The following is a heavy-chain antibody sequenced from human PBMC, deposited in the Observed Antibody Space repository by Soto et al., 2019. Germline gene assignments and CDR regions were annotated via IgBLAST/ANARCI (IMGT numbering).Heavy chain of an antibody. V-gene: IGHV4-31*03. CDR1: GGSISSGGYY. D-gene: IGHD3-3*01. Sequence: SETLSLTCTVSGGSISSGGYYWSWIRQHPGKGLEWIGYIYYSGSTYYNPSLKSRVTISVDTSKNQFSLKLGSVTAADTAVYYCARVLYFGVPRVWFDPWGQGTLVTVSS. J-gene: IGHJ5*02. CDR2: IYYSGST. CDR3: ARVLYFGVPRVWFDP.